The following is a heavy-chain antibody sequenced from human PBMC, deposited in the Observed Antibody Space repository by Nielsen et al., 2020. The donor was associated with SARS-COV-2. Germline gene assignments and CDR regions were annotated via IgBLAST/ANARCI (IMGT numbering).Heavy chain of an antibody. CDR3: ARAVWVRGVRWVFDP. V-gene: IGHV3-30-3*01. CDR1: GFTFSSYA. J-gene: IGHJ5*02. Sequence: GESLKISCAASGFTFSSYAMHWVRQAPGKGLEWVAVISYDGSNKYYADSVKGRFTISRDNSKNTLYLQMNSLRAEDTAVYYCARAVWVRGVRWVFDPWGQGTLVTVSS. CDR2: ISYDGSNK. D-gene: IGHD3-10*01.